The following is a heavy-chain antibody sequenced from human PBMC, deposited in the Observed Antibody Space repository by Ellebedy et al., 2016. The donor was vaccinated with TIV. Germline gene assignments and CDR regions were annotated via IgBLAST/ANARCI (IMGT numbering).Heavy chain of an antibody. D-gene: IGHD1-26*01. CDR1: GDSVSSNSAA. CDR3: ARDNPKWELLFPNDAFDI. V-gene: IGHV6-1*01. CDR2: TYYRSKWYN. J-gene: IGHJ3*02. Sequence: SQTLSLTXXISGDSVSSNSAAWNWIRQSPSRGLEWLGRTYYRSKWYNDYAVSVKSRITINPDTSKNQFSLQLNSVTPEDTAVYYCARDNPKWELLFPNDAFDIWGQGTMVTVSS.